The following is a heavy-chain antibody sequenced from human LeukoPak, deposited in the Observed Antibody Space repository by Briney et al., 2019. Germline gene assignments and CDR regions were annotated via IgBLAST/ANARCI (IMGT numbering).Heavy chain of an antibody. D-gene: IGHD3-10*01. CDR2: INPNSGDT. Sequence: ASVKVSCKASGYTFTGYYMHWVRQAPGQGLEWMGWINPNSGDTNYAQRFQGRVTMTRDTPISTAYMDLSRMTSDDTAVYYCARVRPRIDGSGTSYLRLYYFDYWGQGTLVTVSS. CDR1: GYTFTGYY. V-gene: IGHV1-2*02. CDR3: ARVRPRIDGSGTSYLRLYYFDY. J-gene: IGHJ4*02.